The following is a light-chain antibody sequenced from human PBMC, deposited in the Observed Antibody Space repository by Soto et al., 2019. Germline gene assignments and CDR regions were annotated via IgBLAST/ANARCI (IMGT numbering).Light chain of an antibody. CDR1: QSVSSN. CDR3: QQYNNWPFT. CDR2: GAS. J-gene: IGKJ3*01. V-gene: IGKV3-15*01. Sequence: EIVXXXXPXXXSVSPGERATLSCRASQSVSSNLAWYQQKPGQAPRLLIYGASTRATGIPARFSGSGSGTEFTLTISSLQSEDFAVYYCQQYNNWPFTFGPGTKVDIK.